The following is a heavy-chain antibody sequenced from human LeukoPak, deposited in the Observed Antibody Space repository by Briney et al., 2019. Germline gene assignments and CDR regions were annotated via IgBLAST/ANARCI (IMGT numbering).Heavy chain of an antibody. CDR1: GVSIGTYY. CDR2: IYVTGST. CDR3: ARHIGGGIEDMDV. D-gene: IGHD3-16*02. V-gene: IGHV4-59*08. Sequence: PSETLSLTCIVSGVSIGTYYWSWIRQSPGKGLEWIGYIYVTGSTRYNPYLQSRVTISVDTSRNQFFLKMSSVTAADTAVYYCARHIGGGIEDMDVWGTGTKVTVSS. J-gene: IGHJ6*03.